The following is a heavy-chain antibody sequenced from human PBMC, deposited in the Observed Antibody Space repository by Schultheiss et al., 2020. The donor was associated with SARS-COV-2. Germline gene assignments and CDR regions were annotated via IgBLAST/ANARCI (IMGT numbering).Heavy chain of an antibody. V-gene: IGHV4-34*01. CDR2: INHSGST. D-gene: IGHD6-19*01. J-gene: IGHJ4*02. CDR1: GASISGYY. Sequence: SETLSLTCTVSGASISGYYWSWIRQPPGKGLEWIGEINHSGSTNYNPSLKSRVTISVDTSKNQFSLKLSSVTAADTAVYYCARDPRTIAVAGHFDYWGQGTLVTVSS. CDR3: ARDPRTIAVAGHFDY.